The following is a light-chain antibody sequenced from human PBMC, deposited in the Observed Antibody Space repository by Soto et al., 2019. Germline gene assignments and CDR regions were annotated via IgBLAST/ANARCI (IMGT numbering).Light chain of an antibody. V-gene: IGKV3-15*01. CDR1: QSVSTK. J-gene: IGKJ1*01. Sequence: EMVMTQSPATLSVSLGERATLSCRASQSVSTKLVWYQQKPGQAPRLLIYGASTRATGIPARFSGSGSGTEFPLTTSRLQSEVLAVYYCQQHDQGWTFGQGTKVEIK. CDR2: GAS. CDR3: QQHDQGWT.